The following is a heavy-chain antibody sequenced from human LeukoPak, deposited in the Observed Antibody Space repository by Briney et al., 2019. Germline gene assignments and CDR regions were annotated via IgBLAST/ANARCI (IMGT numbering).Heavy chain of an antibody. CDR1: GYTFTSYA. Sequence: GASVKVSCKASGYTFTSYAISWVRQAPGQGLEWMGGITAYNGNANYAQKLQGRVTMTTDTSTSTAYMELRSLRSDDTAVYYCARVSDYYDSSGYYLGSSFDYWGKGTLVTVSS. CDR3: ARVSDYYDSSGYYLGSSFDY. CDR2: ITAYNGNA. V-gene: IGHV1-18*01. D-gene: IGHD3-22*01. J-gene: IGHJ4*02.